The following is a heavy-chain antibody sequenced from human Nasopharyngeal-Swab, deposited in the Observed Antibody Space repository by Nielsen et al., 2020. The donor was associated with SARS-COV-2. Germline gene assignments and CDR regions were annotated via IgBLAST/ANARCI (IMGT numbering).Heavy chain of an antibody. J-gene: IGHJ5*02. CDR3: ASSLGYCSSTSCPRGWFDP. V-gene: IGHV1-18*01. CDR1: GYNFTSYG. D-gene: IGHD2-2*01. Sequence: ASVKVSCKASGYNFTSYGISWVRQAPGQGLEWMGWISAYNGNTNYAQKLQGRVTMTTDTSTSTAYMELRSLRSDDTAVYYCASSLGYCSSTSCPRGWFDPWGQGTLVTVSS. CDR2: ISAYNGNT.